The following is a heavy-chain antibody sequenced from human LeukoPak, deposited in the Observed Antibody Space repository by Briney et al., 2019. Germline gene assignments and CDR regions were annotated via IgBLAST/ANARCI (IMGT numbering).Heavy chain of an antibody. CDR3: ARSKDIRMGSKRGIEMDY. Sequence: SETLSLTCTVSGGSISSSSYYWGWLRQPPGKGLEWVGYLYYSGSTNYNTSLKSRVTISVDTSKNQFSLKLSSVTAADTAVYYCARSKDIRMGSKRGIEMDYWGQGTLVTVSS. D-gene: IGHD5-24*01. V-gene: IGHV4-61*05. J-gene: IGHJ4*02. CDR2: LYYSGST. CDR1: GGSISSSSYY.